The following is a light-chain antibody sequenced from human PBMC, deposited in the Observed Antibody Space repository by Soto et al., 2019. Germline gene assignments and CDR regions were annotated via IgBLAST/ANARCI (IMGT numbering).Light chain of an antibody. Sequence: QSALTQPASVSGSPGQSITISCTGTSSDVGGYNYVSWYQQHPGKAPKLMIYEVSNRPSGVSNRFSGSKSGNTASLTISGLQAEDEADYYFSSYTSSSTLKLFGGGTKLTVL. CDR3: SSYTSSSTLKL. J-gene: IGLJ2*01. CDR2: EVS. CDR1: SSDVGGYNY. V-gene: IGLV2-14*01.